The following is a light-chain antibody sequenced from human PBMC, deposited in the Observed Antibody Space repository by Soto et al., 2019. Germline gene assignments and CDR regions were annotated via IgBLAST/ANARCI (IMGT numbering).Light chain of an antibody. V-gene: IGKV1-33*01. CDR1: QDISNS. J-gene: IGKJ4*01. CDR3: QQHENLPPT. CDR2: DAS. Sequence: DVQMTQFPSSLSASVGDRVSMTCQASQDISNSLNWYQQKPGRAPKLLIYDASNLETGAPSRFSGSGSGTDFTFTISSLQPEDIATYYCQQHENLPPTFGGGTKVDIK.